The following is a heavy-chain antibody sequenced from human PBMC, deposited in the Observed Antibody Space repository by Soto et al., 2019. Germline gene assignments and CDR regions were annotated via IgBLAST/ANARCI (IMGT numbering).Heavy chain of an antibody. Sequence: EVQLVESGGGLVKPGGSLRLSCAASGFTFSNAWMHWVRQAPGKGLEWVGRIKSKTGGGTIDYAAPVKGRLSISRDDSKNTLYLQMNSLKTEDTAVYYCSALGVWGQGTTVTVSS. CDR2: IKSKTGGGTI. J-gene: IGHJ6*02. D-gene: IGHD1-26*01. CDR1: GFTFSNAW. V-gene: IGHV3-15*07. CDR3: SALGV.